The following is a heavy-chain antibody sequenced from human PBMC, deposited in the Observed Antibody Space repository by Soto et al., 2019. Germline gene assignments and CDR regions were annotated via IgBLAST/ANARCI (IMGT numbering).Heavy chain of an antibody. CDR3: ARDSLVSGCTSCAMDF. D-gene: IGHD5-12*01. CDR2: IYFSGNT. Sequence: PSETLSLTCTVSGGSIGSYSWTWIRQPAGKGLEWIGRIYFSGNTKYNPSLRSRVTMSGDTSKNLVSLNMSSMTAADTAVYYCARDSLVSGCTSCAMDFWGPGTTVTVSS. CDR1: GGSIGSYS. J-gene: IGHJ6*02. V-gene: IGHV4-4*07.